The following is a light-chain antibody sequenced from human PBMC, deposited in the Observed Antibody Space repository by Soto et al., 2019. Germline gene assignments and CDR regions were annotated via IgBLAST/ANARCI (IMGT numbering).Light chain of an antibody. CDR3: QQYGSSPWT. J-gene: IGKJ1*01. CDR2: GAS. V-gene: IGKV3-20*01. Sequence: EISLSPSPGTMSFSPGQRATLSCRASQSVSSSYLAWYQQKPGQAPRLLIYGASSRATGIPDRFSGSGSGTDFTLTISRLEPEDFAVYYCQQYGSSPWTFGQGTKVDIK. CDR1: QSVSSSY.